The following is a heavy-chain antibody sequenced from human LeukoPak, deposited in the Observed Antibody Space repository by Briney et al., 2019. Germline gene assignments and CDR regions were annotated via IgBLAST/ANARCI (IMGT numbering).Heavy chain of an antibody. D-gene: IGHD3-22*01. CDR2: ISYDGSNK. Sequence: PGGSLRLSCAASGFTFSSYAMHWVRQAPGKGLEWVAVISYDGSNKYYADSVKGRFTISRDNSKNTLYLQMNSLRAEDTAVYYCARTDYYDSSGYYEGRNYFDYWGQGTLVTVSS. J-gene: IGHJ4*02. V-gene: IGHV3-30*04. CDR1: GFTFSSYA. CDR3: ARTDYYDSSGYYEGRNYFDY.